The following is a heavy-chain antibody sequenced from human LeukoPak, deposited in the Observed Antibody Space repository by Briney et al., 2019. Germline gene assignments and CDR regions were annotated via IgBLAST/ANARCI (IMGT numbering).Heavy chain of an antibody. V-gene: IGHV3-23*01. Sequence: QPGGSLRLSCAASGFTFSSYAMSWVRQAPGKGLEWVSAISGSGGSTYYADSVKGRFTISRDNSKNTLYLQMNSLRAEDTAVYYCARAIPYDFWSGYSLGYYSYGMDVWGQGTTVTVSS. D-gene: IGHD3-3*01. CDR1: GFTFSSYA. CDR3: ARAIPYDFWSGYSLGYYSYGMDV. J-gene: IGHJ6*02. CDR2: ISGSGGST.